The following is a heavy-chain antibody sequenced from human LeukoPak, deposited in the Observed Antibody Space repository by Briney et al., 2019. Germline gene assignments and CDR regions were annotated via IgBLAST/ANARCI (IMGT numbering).Heavy chain of an antibody. V-gene: IGHV3-11*04. CDR2: ISSSGSAK. CDR1: GFILSDHY. Sequence: PGGSLRLSCAASGFILSDHYIDWVRQAPGKGLEWVSHISSSGSAKYYADSVKGRFTISRDNAKNSLYLQMNSLRDEDTAVFYCASGSGHWGQGTLVTVSS. J-gene: IGHJ4*02. CDR3: ASGSGH. D-gene: IGHD2-2*03.